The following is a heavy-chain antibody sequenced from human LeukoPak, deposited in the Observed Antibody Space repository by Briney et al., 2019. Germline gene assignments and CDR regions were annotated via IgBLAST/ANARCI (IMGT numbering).Heavy chain of an antibody. J-gene: IGHJ6*02. CDR2: MKPNSGNT. CDR3: ARGPTLVRGVIMPDSVGGMDV. Sequence: ASVKVSCKASGYTFTSYDINWVRQATGQGLEWMGWMKPNSGNTRYAQKVQGRITMTRDTSISTAYMELSSLRSEDTAVYYCARGPTLVRGVIMPDSVGGMDVWGQGTTVTVSS. CDR1: GYTFTSYD. D-gene: IGHD3-10*01. V-gene: IGHV1-8*02.